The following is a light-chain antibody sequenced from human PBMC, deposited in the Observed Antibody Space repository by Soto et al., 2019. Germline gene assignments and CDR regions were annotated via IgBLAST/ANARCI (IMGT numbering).Light chain of an antibody. Sequence: EIVLTQSPGTLSLSPGERATLSCRASQSLSSNSLAWYQKRLGQAPRLLIYGASSRATGIPDRFSGSGSGTDFTLTITRLEPEDFSVYYCQQYGSAPPTLGQGTKVDVK. CDR3: QQYGSAPPT. CDR1: QSLSSNS. CDR2: GAS. J-gene: IGKJ1*01. V-gene: IGKV3-20*01.